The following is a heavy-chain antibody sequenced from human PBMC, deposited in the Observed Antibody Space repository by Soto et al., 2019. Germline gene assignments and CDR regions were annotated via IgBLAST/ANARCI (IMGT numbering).Heavy chain of an antibody. V-gene: IGHV3-23*01. J-gene: IGHJ6*02. CDR3: AKEEQQLVTAGPYYGMDV. CDR2: ISGSGGST. D-gene: IGHD6-6*01. CDR1: GFTFSSYA. Sequence: EVQLLESGGGLVQPGGSLRLSCAASGFTFSSYAMSWVRQAPGKGLEWVSAISGSGGSTYYADSVKGRFTISRDNSKNTLYLQMNSLRAEDTAVYYCAKEEQQLVTAGPYYGMDVWGQGTTVTVSS.